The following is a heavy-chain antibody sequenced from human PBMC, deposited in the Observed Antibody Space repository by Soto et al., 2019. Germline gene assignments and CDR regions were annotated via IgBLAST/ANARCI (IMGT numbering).Heavy chain of an antibody. D-gene: IGHD1-26*01. J-gene: IGHJ4*02. V-gene: IGHV3-43D*04. CDR3: AKDSGSYYKYFDY. CDR2: ISWDGGST. CDR1: GFTFDDYA. Sequence: GGSLRLSCAASGFTFDDYAMHWVRQAPGKGLEWVSLISWDGGSTYYADSVKGRFTISRDNSKNSLYLQMNSLRAEDTALYYCAKDSGSYYKYFDYWGQGTLVTVSS.